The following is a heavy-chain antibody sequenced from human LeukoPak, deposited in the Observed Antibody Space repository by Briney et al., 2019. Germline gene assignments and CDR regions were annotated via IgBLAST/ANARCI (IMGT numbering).Heavy chain of an antibody. CDR1: GYTFTGHY. J-gene: IGHJ6*03. Sequence: GASVKVSCKASGYTFTGHYMHWVRQAPGQGLEWMGWINPNSGGTNYAQKFQGRVTMTRDTSISTAYMGLSRLRSDDTAVYYCACRGRFLELRYYYMDVWGKGTTVTVSS. D-gene: IGHD3-3*01. V-gene: IGHV1-2*02. CDR3: ACRGRFLELRYYYMDV. CDR2: INPNSGGT.